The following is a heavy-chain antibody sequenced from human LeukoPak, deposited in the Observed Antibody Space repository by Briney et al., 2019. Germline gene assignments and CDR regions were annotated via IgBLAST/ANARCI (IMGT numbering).Heavy chain of an antibody. CDR3: AKDPHYDFWSGYSYYFDY. Sequence: GGSLRLSCAASGFTFSSCWMHWVRQAPGKGLEWVSAISGSGGSTYYADSVKGRFTISRDNSKNALYLQMNNLRAEDTAVYYCAKDPHYDFWSGYSYYFDYWGQGTLVTVSS. V-gene: IGHV3-23*01. CDR1: GFTFSSCW. CDR2: ISGSGGST. J-gene: IGHJ4*02. D-gene: IGHD3-3*01.